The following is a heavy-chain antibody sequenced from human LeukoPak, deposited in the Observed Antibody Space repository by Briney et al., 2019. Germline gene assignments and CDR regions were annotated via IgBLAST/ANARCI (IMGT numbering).Heavy chain of an antibody. CDR1: GGSISSSSYY. J-gene: IGHJ3*02. Sequence: PSETLSLTCTVSGGSISSSSYYWGWIRQPPGKGLEWIGSIYYTGSTYDNPSLKSRVTISVDTSKNQFSLKLSSVTAADTAVYYCARDSSSRDAFDIWGQGTMVTVSS. CDR2: IYYTGST. CDR3: ARDSSSRDAFDI. V-gene: IGHV4-39*07. D-gene: IGHD2-2*01.